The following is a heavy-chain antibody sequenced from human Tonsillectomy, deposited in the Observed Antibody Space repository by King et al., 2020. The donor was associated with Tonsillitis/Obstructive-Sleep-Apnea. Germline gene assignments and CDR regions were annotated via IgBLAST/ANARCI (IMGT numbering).Heavy chain of an antibody. D-gene: IGHD3-10*01. J-gene: IGHJ2*01. CDR2: IYNTGNT. V-gene: IGHV4-59*13. CDR3: ARDRVRGLSHFDI. CDR1: GGSISLYY. Sequence: QLQESGPGLVKPSETLSLTCTVSGGSISLYYWSWIRQTPKKGLEWIGYIYNTGNTNYNPSLKSRVTISRDTSKNQFSLKLSSVTAADTAMYYCARDRVRGLSHFDIWSRGTLVTVSS.